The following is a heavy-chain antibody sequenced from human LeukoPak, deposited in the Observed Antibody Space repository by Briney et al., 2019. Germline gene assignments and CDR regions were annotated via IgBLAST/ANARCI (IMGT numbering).Heavy chain of an antibody. CDR2: IIPIFGTA. V-gene: IGHV1-69*05. CDR1: GGTFSSYA. Sequence: SVKVSCKASGGTFSSYAISWVRQAPGQGLEWMGGIIPIFGTANYAQKFQGRVTITTDESTSTAYMELSRLRSDDTAAYYCARYSGYVYWGQGTLVTVSS. CDR3: ARYSGYVY. J-gene: IGHJ4*02. D-gene: IGHD5-12*01.